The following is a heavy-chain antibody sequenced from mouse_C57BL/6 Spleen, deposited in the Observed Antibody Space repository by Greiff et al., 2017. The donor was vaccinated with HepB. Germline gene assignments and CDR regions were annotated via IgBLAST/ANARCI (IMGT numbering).Heavy chain of an antibody. V-gene: IGHV1-55*01. CDR1: GYTFTSYW. Sequence: QVQLQQPGAELVKPGASVKMSCKASGYTFTSYWITWVKQRPGQGLEWIGDIYPGSGSTNYNEKFKSKATLTVDTSSSTAYMQLSSLTSEDSAVYYCARYLFTTVVATDYWGQGTTLTVSS. CDR3: ARYLFTTVVATDY. D-gene: IGHD1-1*01. CDR2: IYPGSGST. J-gene: IGHJ2*01.